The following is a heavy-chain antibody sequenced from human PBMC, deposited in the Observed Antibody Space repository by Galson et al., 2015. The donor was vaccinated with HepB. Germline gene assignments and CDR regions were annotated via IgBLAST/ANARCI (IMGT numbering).Heavy chain of an antibody. CDR3: ARDSQGDPFDY. CDR1: QFTFSTYA. CDR2: ISYDGNST. J-gene: IGHJ4*02. V-gene: IGHV3-30*04. Sequence: SLRLSCAASQFTFSTYAMHWVRQAPGKGLEWVAVISYDGNSTSYAHSVEGRFTISRDNSKNKLYLQMNSLRAEDTALYYCARDSQGDPFDYWGQGTLVIVSS. D-gene: IGHD3-16*01.